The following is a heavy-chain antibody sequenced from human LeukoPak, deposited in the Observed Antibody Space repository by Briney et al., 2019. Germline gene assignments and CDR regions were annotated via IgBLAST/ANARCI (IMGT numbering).Heavy chain of an antibody. Sequence: GESLKISFKGSGYSFTSNWIGWVRQMPGKGLEWMGIIYPGDSDTRYSPSFQGQVTISADKSISTAYLQWSSLKASDTAMYYCARQVELLERAFDIWGQGTMVTVSS. CDR1: GYSFTSNW. CDR2: IYPGDSDT. CDR3: ARQVELLERAFDI. V-gene: IGHV5-51*01. J-gene: IGHJ3*02. D-gene: IGHD1-1*01.